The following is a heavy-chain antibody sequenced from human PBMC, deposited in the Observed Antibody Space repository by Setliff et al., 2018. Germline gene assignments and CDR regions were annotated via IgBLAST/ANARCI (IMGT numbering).Heavy chain of an antibody. CDR1: GGSISSGSYY. J-gene: IGHJ2*01. V-gene: IGHV4-61*09. D-gene: IGHD1-26*01. CDR2: IYTSGST. Sequence: SETLSLTCTVSGGSISSGSYYWSWIRQPAGKGLEWIGHIYTSGSTNFNPSLKSRVTISVDTSKNQFSLKLSSVTAADPAVYYCASTRREGSPRWYFDLWGRGTLVTVSS. CDR3: ASTRREGSPRWYFDL.